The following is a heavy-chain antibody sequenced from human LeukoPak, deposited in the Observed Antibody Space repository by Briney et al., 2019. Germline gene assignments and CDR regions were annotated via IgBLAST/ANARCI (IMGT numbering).Heavy chain of an antibody. CDR3: ARDYDYYMDV. CDR2: VNPNSGNT. V-gene: IGHV1-8*01. Sequence: GASVNVSCKASGYTFTSYDINWVRQATGQGLEGMGWVNPNSGNTGYAQTFQGGVTMTRTTSISTAYMELSSLRSEDTAVYCCARDYDYYMDVWGKGTTVTISS. J-gene: IGHJ6*03. CDR1: GYTFTSYD.